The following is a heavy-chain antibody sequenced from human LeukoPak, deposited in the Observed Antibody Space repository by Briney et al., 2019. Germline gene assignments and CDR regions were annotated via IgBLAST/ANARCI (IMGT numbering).Heavy chain of an antibody. J-gene: IGHJ4*02. Sequence: PGGSLRLSCAASGFTFSSYSMNWVRQAPGKGLEWVSSISSSSSYIYYADSVKGRFTISRDNAKNSPYLQMNSLRAEDTAVYYCARRYCSSTSCYVNDYWGQGTLVTVSS. CDR2: ISSSSSYI. D-gene: IGHD2-2*01. CDR3: ARRYCSSTSCYVNDY. V-gene: IGHV3-21*01. CDR1: GFTFSSYS.